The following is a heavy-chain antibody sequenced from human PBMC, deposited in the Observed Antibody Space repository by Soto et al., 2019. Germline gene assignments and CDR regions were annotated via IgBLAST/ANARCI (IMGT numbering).Heavy chain of an antibody. CDR3: ARISCKGGSGDFDLDH. Sequence: ASVKVSCTASGYTFISYGISWVREAPGQGLEWMGWISAYNGNTNYAQQFRGRVAMTRDTSTSTAYMELRSLRSEDTAVYFCARISCKGGSGDFDLDHWGQGTLVTVSS. CDR1: GYTFISYG. CDR2: ISAYNGNT. V-gene: IGHV1-18*01. J-gene: IGHJ4*02. D-gene: IGHD2-15*01.